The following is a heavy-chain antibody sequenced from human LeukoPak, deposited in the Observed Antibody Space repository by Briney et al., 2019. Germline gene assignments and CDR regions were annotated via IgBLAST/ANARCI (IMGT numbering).Heavy chain of an antibody. Sequence: PGGSLRLSXAASGFTFSSYSMNWVRQAPGKGLEWVSSISSSSSYIYYADSVKGRFTISRDNAKNSLYLQMNSLRAEDTAVYYCARGYFEGNLPPARSNVDIVATIMGSWFDPWGQGTLVTVSS. CDR2: ISSSSSYI. J-gene: IGHJ5*02. CDR3: ARGYFEGNLPPARSNVDIVATIMGSWFDP. D-gene: IGHD5-12*01. V-gene: IGHV3-21*01. CDR1: GFTFSSYS.